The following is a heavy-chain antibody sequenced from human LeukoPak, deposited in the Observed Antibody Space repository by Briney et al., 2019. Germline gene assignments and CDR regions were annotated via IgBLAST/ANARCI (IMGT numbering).Heavy chain of an antibody. J-gene: IGHJ4*02. Sequence: GGSLRLSCAASGFTFSSYWMSWVRQAPGKGLEWVANIKQDGSEKYYVDSVKGRFTISRGNAKNSLYLQMNSLRAEDTAVYYCARSQAAAGKGGFDYWGQGTLVTVSS. CDR2: IKQDGSEK. CDR3: ARSQAAAGKGGFDY. D-gene: IGHD6-13*01. V-gene: IGHV3-7*01. CDR1: GFTFSSYW.